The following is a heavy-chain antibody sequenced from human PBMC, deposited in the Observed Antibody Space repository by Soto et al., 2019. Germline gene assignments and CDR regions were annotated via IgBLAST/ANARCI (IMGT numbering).Heavy chain of an antibody. CDR1: GGSISSYY. D-gene: IGHD6-6*01. V-gene: IGHV4-59*01. Sequence: PSETLSLSCTVSGGSISSYYWRWIRQPPGKGLERIGHIYYSGSTNYNPSLKSRVTISVDTSKNHFYLKLSSVTAAYTEVYYCARVVVYGSTSRYYRLDPWGQGTRVTVSS. CDR3: ARVVVYGSTSRYYRLDP. CDR2: IYYSGST. J-gene: IGHJ5*02.